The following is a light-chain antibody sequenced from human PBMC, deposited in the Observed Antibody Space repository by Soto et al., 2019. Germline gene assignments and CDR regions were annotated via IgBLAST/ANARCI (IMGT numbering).Light chain of an antibody. Sequence: QSARTQPASVSGSPGQSITISCTGTSRDVGGYNYVSWYQQHPGKAPKLMIYDVSNRPSGVSNRFSGSKSGNTASLTISGLQAEDEADYYCSSYTSSSLYVFGTGTKLTVL. V-gene: IGLV2-14*01. J-gene: IGLJ1*01. CDR2: DVS. CDR3: SSYTSSSLYV. CDR1: SRDVGGYNY.